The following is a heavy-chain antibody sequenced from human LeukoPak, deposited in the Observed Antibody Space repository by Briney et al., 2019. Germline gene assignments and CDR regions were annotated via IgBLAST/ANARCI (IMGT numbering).Heavy chain of an antibody. CDR1: GYTFTSYY. CDR3: ATPRHYYDSSGYPQN. D-gene: IGHD3-22*01. Sequence: ASVKVSCKASGYTFTSYYMHWVRHAPGQGLEWMGKINPSGGSNSYAQKLQGRVTMPKDTSTSTVYIELSSLRSEATAVYYCATPRHYYDSSGYPQNWGQGTLVTVS. CDR2: INPSGGSN. J-gene: IGHJ4*02. V-gene: IGHV1-46*01.